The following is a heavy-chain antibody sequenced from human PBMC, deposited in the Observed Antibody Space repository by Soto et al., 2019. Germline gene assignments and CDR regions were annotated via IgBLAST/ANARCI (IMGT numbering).Heavy chain of an antibody. CDR2: MYYSGSA. CDR3: VAYYYDSSGYYYFDY. D-gene: IGHD3-22*01. Sequence: QLQLQESGPGLVKPSETLSLTCTVSGGSISSSSYYWGWIRQPPGKGLEWIGSMYYSGSAYYNPCLTCRDTRHVHASKNQFSLKLSSVTAAGTAVYDCVAYYYDSSGYYYFDYWGQGTLVTVSS. J-gene: IGHJ4*02. V-gene: IGHV4-39*01. CDR1: GGSISSSSYY.